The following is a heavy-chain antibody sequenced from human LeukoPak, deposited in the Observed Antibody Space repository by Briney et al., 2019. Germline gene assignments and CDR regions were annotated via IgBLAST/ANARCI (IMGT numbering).Heavy chain of an antibody. J-gene: IGHJ4*02. Sequence: GGSLRLSCAASGLTFSNAWMSWVRQAPGKGLEWVGRIKRKSDGGTTDYAAPVKGRFTISREDSKNTLYLQMNSPKSEDTAVYYCTTELDIRPNHYWGQGTLVTVSS. V-gene: IGHV3-15*01. CDR2: IKRKSDGGTT. CDR3: TTELDIRPNHY. CDR1: GLTFSNAW. D-gene: IGHD3-22*01.